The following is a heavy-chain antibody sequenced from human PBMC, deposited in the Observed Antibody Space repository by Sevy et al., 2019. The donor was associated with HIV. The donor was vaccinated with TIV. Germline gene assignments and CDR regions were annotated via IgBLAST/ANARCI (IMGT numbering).Heavy chain of an antibody. Sequence: SETLSLTCAVSGYSISSGYYWGWIRQPPGKGLEWIRSIYHSGSTYYNPSLKSRVTISVDTSKNQFSLKLSSVTAADTAVYYCARKYYYGSGAVLDYWGQGTLVTVSS. CDR1: GYSISSGYY. CDR2: IYHSGST. CDR3: ARKYYYGSGAVLDY. D-gene: IGHD3-10*01. V-gene: IGHV4-38-2*01. J-gene: IGHJ4*02.